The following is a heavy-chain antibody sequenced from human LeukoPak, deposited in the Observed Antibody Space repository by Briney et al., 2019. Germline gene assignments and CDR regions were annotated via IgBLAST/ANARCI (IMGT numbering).Heavy chain of an antibody. CDR2: VSISSGTI. J-gene: IGHJ4*02. V-gene: IGHV3-48*02. D-gene: IGHD3-16*01. CDR1: GFTFSTYW. Sequence: GGSLRLSCAVSGFTFSTYWMSWVRQAPGKGLEWVSFVSISSGTIYYADSVKGRFSISRDNAKSSLDLQMNSLRDEGTAVYYCARAMSTFGGVRNYFDSWGQGTLVTVSS. CDR3: ARAMSTFGGVRNYFDS.